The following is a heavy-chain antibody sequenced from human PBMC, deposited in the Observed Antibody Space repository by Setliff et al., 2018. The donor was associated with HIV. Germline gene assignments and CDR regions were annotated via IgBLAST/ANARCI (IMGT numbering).Heavy chain of an antibody. CDR3: ARRRGDVVVPAAIDYYYGMDV. J-gene: IGHJ6*02. CDR1: GGSISSGSYY. V-gene: IGHV4-61*02. Sequence: PSETLSLTCTVSGGSISSGSYYWSWIRQPAGKGLEWLGRIYTSGSTNYNPSLKSRVTISVDTSKNQFSLKLSSVTAADTAVYYCARRRGDVVVPAAIDYYYGMDVWGQGTTVTVSS. CDR2: IYTSGST. D-gene: IGHD2-2*01.